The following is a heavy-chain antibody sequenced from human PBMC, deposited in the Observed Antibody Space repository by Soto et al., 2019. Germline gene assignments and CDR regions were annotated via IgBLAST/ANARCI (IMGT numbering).Heavy chain of an antibody. J-gene: IGHJ4*02. Sequence: SETLSLTCAVSGGSISSSNWWSWVRQPPGKGLEWIGEIYHSGSTNYNPSLKRRVTISVDKSKNQFSLKLSSVTAADTAVYYCARDRNYDFWSGYYTSAGYWGQGTLVTVSS. V-gene: IGHV4-4*02. CDR3: ARDRNYDFWSGYYTSAGY. D-gene: IGHD3-3*01. CDR1: GGSISSSNW. CDR2: IYHSGST.